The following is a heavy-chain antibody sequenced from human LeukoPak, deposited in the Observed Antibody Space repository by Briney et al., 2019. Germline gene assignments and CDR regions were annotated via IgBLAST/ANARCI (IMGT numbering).Heavy chain of an antibody. D-gene: IGHD6-13*01. Sequence: PGRSLRLSCAASGFTFSSYGMHWVRQAPGKGLEWVAVISYDGSNKYYADSVKGRFTISRDNSKNTLYLQMNSLRAEDTAVYYCAKFSLYWDPGSKRSTGYSSSWYRAFDIWGQGTMVTVSS. CDR3: AKFSLYWDPGSKRSTGYSSSWYRAFDI. J-gene: IGHJ3*02. CDR1: GFTFSSYG. CDR2: ISYDGSNK. V-gene: IGHV3-30*18.